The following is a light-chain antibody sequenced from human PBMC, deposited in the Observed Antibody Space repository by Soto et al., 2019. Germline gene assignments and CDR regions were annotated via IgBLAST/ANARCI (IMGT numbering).Light chain of an antibody. CDR1: SSTVGGFNV. Sequence: QSALTQPASVSGSPGQSITISCTGTSSTVGGFNVVSWYQQHPGKAPKLIIFEVSKRPLGVPDRFSGSKSGNTASLIVSGLQPDDEAEYHCTSYTGDDFTFVFGTGTKVTVL. J-gene: IGLJ1*01. V-gene: IGLV2-14*02. CDR3: TSYTGDDFTFV. CDR2: EVS.